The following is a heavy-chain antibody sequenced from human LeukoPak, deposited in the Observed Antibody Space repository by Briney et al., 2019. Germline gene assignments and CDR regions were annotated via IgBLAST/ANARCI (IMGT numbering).Heavy chain of an antibody. CDR2: ISAQHGQT. CDR3: AGSLGYCTSNVCHLKY. J-gene: IGHJ4*02. V-gene: IGHV1-18*04. Sequence: ASVKVSCKASGYTFTGYYMHWVRQAPGQGLEWMGWISAQHGQTEYAPNSQDRVTMTTDTYTNTAYMELRSLRSDDTAVYYCAGSLGYCTSNVCHLKYWGQGTLVTVSS. D-gene: IGHD2-2*01. CDR1: GYTFTGYY.